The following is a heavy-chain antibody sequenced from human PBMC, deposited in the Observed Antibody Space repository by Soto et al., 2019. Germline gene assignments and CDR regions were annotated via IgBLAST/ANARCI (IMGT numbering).Heavy chain of an antibody. V-gene: IGHV3-7*01. CDR3: SPSLNY. Sequence: PGGSLHLSCAASGFTFSNYWMDWVRQAPGKGLEWVANINQDGSEKHYVDSVKGRFTISRDNAKNSLYLQMSSLTAEDSALYYCSPSLNYWGQGTLVTVSS. J-gene: IGHJ4*02. CDR1: GFTFSNYW. CDR2: INQDGSEK.